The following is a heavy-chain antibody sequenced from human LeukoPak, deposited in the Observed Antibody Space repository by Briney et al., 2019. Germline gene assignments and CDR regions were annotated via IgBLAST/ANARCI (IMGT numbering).Heavy chain of an antibody. CDR1: GGSISSSSYY. V-gene: IGHV4-39*01. CDR3: ARGGEWHYYFDY. J-gene: IGHJ4*02. D-gene: IGHD3-10*01. Sequence: SETLSLTCTVSGGSISSSSYYWGWIRQPPGKGLEWIGSLYYGGSTYHNPSLKSRVTLSLDTSKNQFSLKLSSVTAADTALYYCARGGEWHYYFDYWGQGTLVTVSS. CDR2: LYYGGST.